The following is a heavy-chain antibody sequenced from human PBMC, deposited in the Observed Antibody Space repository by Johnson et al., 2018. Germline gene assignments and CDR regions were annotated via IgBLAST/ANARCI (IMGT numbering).Heavy chain of an antibody. D-gene: IGHD5-12*01. CDR3: ARDPPGLDASEI. CDR1: GFTFSDYG. V-gene: IGHV3-30*03. CDR2: ISYDGSNK. J-gene: IGHJ3*02. Sequence: QVQLVQSGGGVVQPGRSLRLSCATSGFTFSDYGMHWVRQAPGKGLEWVATISYDGSNKYYADSVKGRFTISRDNSKNTLYLQMNSLRAGDTAGYYFARDPPGLDASEIWGQGTMVTVS.